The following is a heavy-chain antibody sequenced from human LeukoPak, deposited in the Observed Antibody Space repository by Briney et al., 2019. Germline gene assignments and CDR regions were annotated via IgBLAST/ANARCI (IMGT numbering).Heavy chain of an antibody. CDR1: GYSISSGYY. CDR2: IYHSGTT. CDR3: ARVAPRYSNSWKGFDP. V-gene: IGHV4-38-2*02. D-gene: IGHD6-13*01. Sequence: SETLSLTCSVSGYSISSGYYWGWIRQPPGKGLEWIGSIYHSGTTFYNPSLESRVTISVDTSKNQFSLKLTSVTAADTAVYYCARVAPRYSNSWKGFDPWGQGTLVTVSS. J-gene: IGHJ5*02.